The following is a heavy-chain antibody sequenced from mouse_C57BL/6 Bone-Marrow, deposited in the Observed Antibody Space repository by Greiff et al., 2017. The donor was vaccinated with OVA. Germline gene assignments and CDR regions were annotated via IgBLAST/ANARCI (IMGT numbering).Heavy chain of an antibody. V-gene: IGHV14-3*01. CDR1: GFNIKNTY. J-gene: IGHJ4*01. CDR3: AVYYYGSSSYAMDY. CDR2: IDPANGNT. Sequence: VQLKESVAELVRPGASVKLSCTASGFNIKNTYMHWVKQRPEQGLEWIGRIDPANGNTKYAPKFQGKATITADTSSNTAYLQLSSLTSEDTAIYYCAVYYYGSSSYAMDYWGQGTSVTVSS. D-gene: IGHD1-1*01.